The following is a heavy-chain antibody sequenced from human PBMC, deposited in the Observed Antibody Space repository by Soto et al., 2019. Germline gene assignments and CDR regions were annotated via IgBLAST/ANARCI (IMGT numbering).Heavy chain of an antibody. V-gene: IGHV3-66*04. J-gene: IGHJ4*02. CDR2: IYSGGST. CDR3: ARHGYNYGGGYFDY. CDR1: GVTVSSNS. Sequence: EVQLVESGGGLVQPGGSLRLSCAASGVTVSSNSMSWVRQAPGKGLEWVSVIYSGGSTYYADSVKGRFTISRDNSKHTQYRQTNSLRAEDTAVYYCARHGYNYGGGYFDYWGQGPLVTVSP. D-gene: IGHD5-18*01.